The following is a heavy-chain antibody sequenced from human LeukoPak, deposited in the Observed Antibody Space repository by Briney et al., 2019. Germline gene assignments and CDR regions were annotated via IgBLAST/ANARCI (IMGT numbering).Heavy chain of an antibody. J-gene: IGHJ4*02. CDR1: GGTFSSYA. CDR3: ARDHFSSSWSSYYFDY. CDR2: ISAYNGNT. V-gene: IGHV1-18*01. D-gene: IGHD6-13*01. Sequence: GASVKVSCKASGGTFSSYAISWVRQAPGQGLEWMGWISAYNGNTNYAQKLQGRVTMTTDTSTSTAYMELRSLRSDDTAVYYCARDHFSSSWSSYYFDYWGQGTLVTVSS.